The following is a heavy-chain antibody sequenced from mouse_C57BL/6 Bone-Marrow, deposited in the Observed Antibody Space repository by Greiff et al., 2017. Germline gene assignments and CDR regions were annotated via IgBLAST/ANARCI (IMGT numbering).Heavy chain of an antibody. V-gene: IGHV14-2*01. CDR2: IDPEDGET. CDR1: GFNIQDYY. J-gene: IGHJ1*03. CDR3: APHYYVKGFDV. Sequence: EVQLQQSGAELVKPGASVKLSCTASGFNIQDYYMHWVKQRTEQGLEWIGRIDPEDGETKYAPKFQGKATLTADTSSNTAYLQLSSLTSEDTAVYYCAPHYYVKGFDVWGTGTTVTVSS. D-gene: IGHD1-2*01.